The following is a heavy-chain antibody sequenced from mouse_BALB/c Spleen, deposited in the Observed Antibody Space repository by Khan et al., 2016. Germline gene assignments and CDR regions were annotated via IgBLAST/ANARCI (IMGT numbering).Heavy chain of an antibody. CDR3: ARYGNSYFDY. Sequence: EVQLQESGPGLVKPSQTVSLTCTVTGISITTGNYRWSWIRQFPGNKLEWIGYIYYSGTITYNPSLTSRTTITRDTSKNQFFLEMNSLTAEDTATYYCARYGNSYFDYWGQGTTLTVSS. J-gene: IGHJ2*01. V-gene: IGHV3-5*02. CDR2: IYYSGTI. CDR1: GISITTGNYR. D-gene: IGHD2-10*02.